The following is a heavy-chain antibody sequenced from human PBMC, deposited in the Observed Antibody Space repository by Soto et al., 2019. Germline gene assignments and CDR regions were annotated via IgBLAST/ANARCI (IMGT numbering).Heavy chain of an antibody. CDR2: INAGNGNT. Sequence: ASVKVSCKASGYTFTSYAMHWVRQAPGQRLEWMGWINAGNGNTKYSQKFQGRVTITRDTSASTAYMELGSLRSEDTAVYYCARGPTVTTRAVVWRPLDYWGQGTLVTVSS. J-gene: IGHJ4*02. CDR3: ARGPTVTTRAVVWRPLDY. D-gene: IGHD4-17*01. CDR1: GYTFTSYA. V-gene: IGHV1-3*01.